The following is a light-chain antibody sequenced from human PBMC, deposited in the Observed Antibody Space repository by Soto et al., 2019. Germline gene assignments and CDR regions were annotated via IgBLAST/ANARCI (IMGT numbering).Light chain of an antibody. Sequence: DIQMTQSPSSLSASVGDRVTITCRASQIINTYLNWYQQKPGKAPKLLIFAASSLRSGVPSRFSGSGSGTDFTLTNSSLQPDDFATYYCQQSYSSLYTFGQGTKVDIK. J-gene: IGKJ2*01. CDR3: QQSYSSLYT. V-gene: IGKV1-39*01. CDR1: QIINTY. CDR2: AAS.